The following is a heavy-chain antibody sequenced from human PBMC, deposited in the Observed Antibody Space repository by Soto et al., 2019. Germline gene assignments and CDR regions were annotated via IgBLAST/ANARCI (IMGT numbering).Heavy chain of an antibody. Sequence: ASVKVSCKASGYTFTGYYMHWLRQAPGQGLEWMGWINPNSGGTKYAQKFQGRVTMTNDTSISTAYMELRRLGSDDTAVYYCARGDFDSSANYYAGWFDPWGQGXLVTVYS. CDR3: ARGDFDSSANYYAGWFDP. CDR2: INPNSGGT. J-gene: IGHJ5*02. D-gene: IGHD3-22*01. V-gene: IGHV1-2*02. CDR1: GYTFTGYY.